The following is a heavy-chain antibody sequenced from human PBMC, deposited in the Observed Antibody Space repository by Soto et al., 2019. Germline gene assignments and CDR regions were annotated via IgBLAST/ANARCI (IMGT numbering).Heavy chain of an antibody. V-gene: IGHV2-5*01. Sequence: QITLKESGPTLVKPTQTLTLTCSFSGFSLTTSGEGVAWIRQPPGKALEWLAVIYWNDDKLYSPSLKSRLTITKDTSMNRVVLTLTDMDPVDTATYSCAHFSGYEQFDYWGQGTLVTVSS. J-gene: IGHJ4*02. CDR3: AHFSGYEQFDY. CDR2: IYWNDDK. CDR1: GFSLTTSGEG. D-gene: IGHD5-12*01.